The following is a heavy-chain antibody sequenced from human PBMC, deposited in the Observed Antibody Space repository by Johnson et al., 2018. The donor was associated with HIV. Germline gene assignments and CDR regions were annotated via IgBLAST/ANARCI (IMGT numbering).Heavy chain of an antibody. Sequence: VQLVESGGDVVRPGGSLRISCVASGFKLYEYDVSWVRQVPGKGLEWVSGINWSGGGTAYADSVKGRFTVSSDNAKNSLYLQMNSLRAEDTALYYCARDISSGYHAFDIWGQGTMVTVSS. J-gene: IGHJ3*02. D-gene: IGHD3-22*01. V-gene: IGHV3-20*04. CDR1: GFKLYEYD. CDR3: ARDISSGYHAFDI. CDR2: INWSGGGT.